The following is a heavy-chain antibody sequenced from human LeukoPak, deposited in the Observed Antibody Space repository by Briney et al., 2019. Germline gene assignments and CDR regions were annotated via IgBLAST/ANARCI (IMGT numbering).Heavy chain of an antibody. Sequence: GGSLRLSCAASGFTFSSYAMPWVRQAPGKGLEWVAVISYDGSNKYYADSVKGRFTISRDNSKNTLYLQMNSLRAEDTAVYYCARQEIGLRSFDPWGQGTLVTVSS. CDR3: ARQEIGLRSFDP. D-gene: IGHD3/OR15-3a*01. CDR1: GFTFSSYA. V-gene: IGHV3-30*04. J-gene: IGHJ5*02. CDR2: ISYDGSNK.